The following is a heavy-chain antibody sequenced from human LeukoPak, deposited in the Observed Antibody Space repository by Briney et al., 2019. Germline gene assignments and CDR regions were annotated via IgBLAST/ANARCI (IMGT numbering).Heavy chain of an antibody. CDR3: ARAGVVVVPGELGDWFDP. D-gene: IGHD2-2*01. J-gene: IGHJ5*02. V-gene: IGHV1-18*04. CDR2: ISAYNGNT. Sequence: GASVKVSCKASGYTFTGYYMHWVRQAPGQGLEWMGWISAYNGNTNYAQKLQGRVTMTTDTSTSTAYMELRSLRSDDTAVYYCARAGVVVVPGELGDWFDPWGQGTLVTVSS. CDR1: GYTFTGYY.